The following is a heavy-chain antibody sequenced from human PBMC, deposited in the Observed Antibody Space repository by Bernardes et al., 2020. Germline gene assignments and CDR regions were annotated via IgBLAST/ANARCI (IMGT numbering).Heavy chain of an antibody. D-gene: IGHD3-3*01. CDR1: GYTFTSYC. V-gene: IGHV1-18*01. CDR3: AGESPYYDFWSRYYNGMDV. Sequence: ASVKVSCKASGYTFTSYCISWVRHAPGQGLEWMGWISAYNGNTNYAQKLQGRVTMTTDTSTSTAYMELRSLRSDDTAVYYCAGESPYYDFWSRYYNGMDVWGKGTTVTVSS. J-gene: IGHJ6*04. CDR2: ISAYNGNT.